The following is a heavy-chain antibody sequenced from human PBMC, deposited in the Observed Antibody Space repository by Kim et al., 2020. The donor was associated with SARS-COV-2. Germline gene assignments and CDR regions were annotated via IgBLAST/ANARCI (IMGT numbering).Heavy chain of an antibody. D-gene: IGHD3-10*01. Sequence: GESLKISCKGSGYSFTSYWIGWVRQMPGKGLEWMGIIYPGDSDTRYSPSFQGQVTISADKSISTAYLQWSSLKASDTAMYYCARLWYYGSGSQNHYYYGMDVWGQGTTVTVSS. CDR1: GYSFTSYW. CDR3: ARLWYYGSGSQNHYYYGMDV. V-gene: IGHV5-51*01. J-gene: IGHJ6*02. CDR2: IYPGDSDT.